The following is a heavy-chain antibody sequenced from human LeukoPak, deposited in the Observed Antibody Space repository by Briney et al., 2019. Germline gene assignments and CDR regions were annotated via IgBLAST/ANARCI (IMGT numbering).Heavy chain of an antibody. CDR3: ARLGLEVGGPNWFDP. V-gene: IGHV3-9*01. J-gene: IGHJ5*02. CDR2: ISWNSGSI. D-gene: IGHD1-1*01. Sequence: GRSLRLSCAASGFTFDDYAMHWDRQAPGKGLEWVSGISWNSGSIGYADSVKGRFTISRDNAKNSLYLQMNSLRVEDTAVYYCARLGLEVGGPNWFDPWGQGALVTVSS. CDR1: GFTFDDYA.